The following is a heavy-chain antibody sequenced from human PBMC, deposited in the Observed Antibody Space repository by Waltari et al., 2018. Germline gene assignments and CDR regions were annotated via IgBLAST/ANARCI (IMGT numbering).Heavy chain of an antibody. V-gene: IGHV1-8*03. J-gene: IGHJ4*02. D-gene: IGHD3-10*01. CDR3: ARGRGYYGSGSYYNHFDY. CDR1: GYTFTSYD. CDR2: MNPNSGNT. Sequence: QVQLVQSGAEVKKPGASVKVSCKASGYTFTSYDINWVRQATGQGLEWMGWMNPNSGNTGYAQKFQGRVTITRNTSISTAYMELSSLRSEDTAVYYCARGRGYYGSGSYYNHFDYWGQGTLVTVSS.